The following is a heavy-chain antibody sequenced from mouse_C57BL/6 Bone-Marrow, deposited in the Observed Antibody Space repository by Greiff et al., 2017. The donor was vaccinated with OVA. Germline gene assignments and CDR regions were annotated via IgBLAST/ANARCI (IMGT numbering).Heavy chain of an antibody. Sequence: QVQLQQSGPGLVQPSQSLSITCTVSCFSLTSYGVHWVRQSPGKGLEWLGVIWSGGSTDYNAAFISRLSISKDNSKSQVFFKMNSLQADNTAIYYCATNYDYDLAWFAYWGQGTLVTVSA. J-gene: IGHJ3*01. CDR1: CFSLTSYG. V-gene: IGHV2-2*01. D-gene: IGHD2-4*01. CDR3: ATNYDYDLAWFAY. CDR2: IWSGGST.